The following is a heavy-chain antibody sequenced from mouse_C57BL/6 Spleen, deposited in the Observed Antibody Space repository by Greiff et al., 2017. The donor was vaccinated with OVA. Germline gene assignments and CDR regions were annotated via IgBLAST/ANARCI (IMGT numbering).Heavy chain of an antibody. CDR1: GFSLTSYG. CDR3: ARSSMVTTLYYYAMDY. D-gene: IGHD2-1*01. CDR2: IWSGGST. V-gene: IGHV2-2*01. Sequence: QVQLQQSGPGLVQPSQSLSITCTVSGFSLTSYGVHWVRQSPGKGLEWLGVIWSGGSTDYNAAFISRLSISKNNSKSQVFFKMNSLQADDTAIYYCARSSMVTTLYYYAMDYWGQGTSVTVSS. J-gene: IGHJ4*01.